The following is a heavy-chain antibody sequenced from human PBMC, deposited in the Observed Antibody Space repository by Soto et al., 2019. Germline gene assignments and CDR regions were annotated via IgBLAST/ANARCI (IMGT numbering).Heavy chain of an antibody. J-gene: IGHJ4*02. CDR3: VAGGYDSSGYYGY. Sequence: ASVKVSCKASGGTFSSYAISWVRQAPGQGLEWMGGIIPIFGTANYAQKFQGRVTITADKSTSTAYMELSSLRSEDTAVYYCVAGGYDSSGYYGYWGQGTLVTVSS. V-gene: IGHV1-69*06. CDR2: IIPIFGTA. CDR1: GGTFSSYA. D-gene: IGHD3-22*01.